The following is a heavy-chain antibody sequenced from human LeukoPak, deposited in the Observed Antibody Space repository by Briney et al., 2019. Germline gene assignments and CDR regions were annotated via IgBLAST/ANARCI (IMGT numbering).Heavy chain of an antibody. V-gene: IGHV3-21*01. Sequence: GGSLRLSCAASGFTFSSYWMSWVRQAPGKGLEWVSSISSSSYIYYADSVKGRFTISRDNAKNSLYLQMNSLRAEDTAVYYCARLKGELLVDYWGQGTLVTVSS. CDR2: ISSSSYI. CDR1: GFTFSSYW. CDR3: ARLKGELLVDY. D-gene: IGHD1-26*01. J-gene: IGHJ4*02.